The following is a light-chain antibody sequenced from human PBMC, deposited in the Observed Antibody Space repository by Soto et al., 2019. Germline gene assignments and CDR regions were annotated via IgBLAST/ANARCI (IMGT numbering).Light chain of an antibody. Sequence: QSVLTQPPSASGTPGQRVTISCSGSRSNIGSNTVNWYQQLPGTAPKLLIYSNNQRPSGVPDRFSGSKSGTSASLAISGLQSEDEADYYCTSWDDSLQGVFGGGTKLT. CDR1: RSNIGSNT. V-gene: IGLV1-44*01. J-gene: IGLJ3*02. CDR2: SNN. CDR3: TSWDDSLQGV.